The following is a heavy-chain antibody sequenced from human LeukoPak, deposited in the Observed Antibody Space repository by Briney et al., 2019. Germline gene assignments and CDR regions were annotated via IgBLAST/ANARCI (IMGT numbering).Heavy chain of an antibody. V-gene: IGHV4-59*01. Sequence: PSETLSLTCTVSGASISSSYWSWIRQPPGKGLEWIGYIYYSGNANYNPSLKSRVTISVDTSKNQFSLKLSSVTAADTAVYYCARGYYDSSGLAWDYWGQGTLVTVSS. D-gene: IGHD3-22*01. J-gene: IGHJ4*02. CDR3: ARGYYDSSGLAWDY. CDR2: IYYSGNA. CDR1: GASISSSY.